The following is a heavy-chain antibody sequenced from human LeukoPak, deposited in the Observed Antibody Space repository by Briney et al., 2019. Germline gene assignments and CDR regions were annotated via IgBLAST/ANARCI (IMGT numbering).Heavy chain of an antibody. D-gene: IGHD3-10*01. V-gene: IGHV1-24*01. CDR2: FDPEDGET. CDR3: ATDRRLLWFGEPMGGFDP. CDR1: GYTLTELS. Sequence: ASVKVSCKVSGYTLTELSMHWVRQAPGKGLEWMGGFDPEDGETIYAQKFQGRVTMTEDTSTDTAYMVLSSLRSEDTAVYYCATDRRLLWFGEPMGGFDPWGQGTLVTVSS. J-gene: IGHJ5*02.